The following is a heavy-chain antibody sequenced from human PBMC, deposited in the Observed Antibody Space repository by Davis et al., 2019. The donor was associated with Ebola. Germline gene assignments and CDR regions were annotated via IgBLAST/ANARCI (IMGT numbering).Heavy chain of an antibody. CDR2: IRAYNGNT. V-gene: IGHV1-18*01. CDR1: GYTFTSDG. CDR3: ARTLGRWGPNWFDP. J-gene: IGHJ5*02. D-gene: IGHD5-24*01. Sequence: ASVQVSCKASGYTFTSDGISWVRQAPGQGLEWMGWIRAYNGNTNYAQKLQGRVTMTTDTSTSTAYMELRSLRSDDTAVYYCARTLGRWGPNWFDPWGQGTLVTVSS.